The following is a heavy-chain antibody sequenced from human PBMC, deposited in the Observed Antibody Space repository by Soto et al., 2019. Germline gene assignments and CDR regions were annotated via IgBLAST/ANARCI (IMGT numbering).Heavy chain of an antibody. CDR1: GFTFSSYA. CDR3: ARGHLPEDYCSGGSCYSYYYYGMDV. CDR2: ISGSGGST. V-gene: IGHV3-23*01. J-gene: IGHJ6*02. Sequence: GGSLRLSCAASGFTFSSYAMSWVRQAPGKGLEWVSAISGSGGSTYYADSVKGRFTISRDNSKNTLYLQMNSLRAEDTAVYYCARGHLPEDYCSGGSCYSYYYYGMDVWGQGTTVTVSS. D-gene: IGHD2-15*01.